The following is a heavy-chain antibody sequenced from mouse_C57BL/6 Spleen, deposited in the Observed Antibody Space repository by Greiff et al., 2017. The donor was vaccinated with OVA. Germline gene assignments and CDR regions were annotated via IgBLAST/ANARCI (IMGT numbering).Heavy chain of an antibody. CDR3: TNYDYDEGAWFAY. CDR2: IDPETGGT. J-gene: IGHJ3*01. V-gene: IGHV1-15*01. Sequence: VQLQQPGAELVKPGASVKLSCKASGYTFTDYEMHWVKQTPVHGLEWIGAIDPETGGTAYNQKFKGKAILTADKSSSTAYMELRSLTSEDSAVYYCTNYDYDEGAWFAYWGQGTLVTVSA. D-gene: IGHD2-4*01. CDR1: GYTFTDYE.